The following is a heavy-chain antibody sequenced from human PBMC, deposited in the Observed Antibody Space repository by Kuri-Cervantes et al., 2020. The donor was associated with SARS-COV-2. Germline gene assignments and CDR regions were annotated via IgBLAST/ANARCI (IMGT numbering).Heavy chain of an antibody. J-gene: IGHJ4*02. V-gene: IGHV3-30-3*01. CDR3: AKARHRSEWELSDY. CDR2: ISYDGSNK. D-gene: IGHD1-26*01. Sequence: GESLKISCAASGFTFSGSAMHWVRQAPGKGLEWVAVISYDGSNKYYADSVKGRFTISRDNSKNTLYLQMNSLRAEDTAVYYCAKARHRSEWELSDYWGQGTLVTVSS. CDR1: GFTFSGSA.